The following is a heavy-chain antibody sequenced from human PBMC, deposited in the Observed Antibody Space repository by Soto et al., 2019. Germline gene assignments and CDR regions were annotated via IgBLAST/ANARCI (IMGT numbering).Heavy chain of an antibody. Sequence: GGSLRLSCAASGFTFSSYAMRWVRQAPGKGLECVSAISGTGGSTYYADSVKGRFTISRDNPKNTLYLQMNSLRAEDTAVYYCAKVQGTTWGFYYYYGMDVWGQGTTVTVSS. V-gene: IGHV3-23*01. D-gene: IGHD1-1*01. CDR1: GFTFSSYA. J-gene: IGHJ6*02. CDR3: AKVQGTTWGFYYYYGMDV. CDR2: ISGTGGST.